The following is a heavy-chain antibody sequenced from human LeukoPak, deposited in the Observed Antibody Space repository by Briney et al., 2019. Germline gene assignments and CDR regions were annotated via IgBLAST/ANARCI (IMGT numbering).Heavy chain of an antibody. D-gene: IGHD2/OR15-2a*01. CDR2: ISYDGSNK. CDR1: GFTFSSYG. V-gene: IGHV3-30*18. Sequence: GGSLRLSCAASGFTFSSYGMHWVRQAPGKGLEWVAVISYDGSNKYYADSVKGRFTISRDNSKNTLYLQMNSLRAEDTAVYYCAKDVSALSHYYGMDVWGQGTTVTVSS. J-gene: IGHJ6*02. CDR3: AKDVSALSHYYGMDV.